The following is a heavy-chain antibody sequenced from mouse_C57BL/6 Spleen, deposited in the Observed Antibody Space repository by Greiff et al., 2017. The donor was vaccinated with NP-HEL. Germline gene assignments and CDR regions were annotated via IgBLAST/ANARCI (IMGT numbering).Heavy chain of an antibody. CDR2: IDPSDSET. CDR3: ARGWTVVATGYWYFDV. V-gene: IGHV1-52*01. Sequence: QVQLQQSGAELVRPGSSVKLSCKASGYTFTSYWMHWVKQRPIQGLEWIGNIDPSDSETHYNQKFKDKATLTVDKSSSTAYMQLSSLTSEDSAVYYCARGWTVVATGYWYFDVWGTGTTVTVSS. J-gene: IGHJ1*03. D-gene: IGHD1-1*01. CDR1: GYTFTSYW.